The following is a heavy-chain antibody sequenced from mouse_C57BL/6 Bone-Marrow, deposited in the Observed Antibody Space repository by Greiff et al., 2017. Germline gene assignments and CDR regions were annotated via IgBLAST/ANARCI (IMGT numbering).Heavy chain of an antibody. CDR3: ARYPLFAY. V-gene: IGHV1-63*01. CDR2: IYPGGGYT. D-gene: IGHD6-1*01. J-gene: IGHJ3*01. Sequence: VQLQESGAELVRPGTSVKMSCKASGYTFTNYWLGWAKQRPGHGLEWIGDIYPGGGYTNYNEKFKGKATLTADKSSSPAYMQSSSLTSEDSAIYYCARYPLFAYWGQGTLVTVSA. CDR1: GYTFTNYW.